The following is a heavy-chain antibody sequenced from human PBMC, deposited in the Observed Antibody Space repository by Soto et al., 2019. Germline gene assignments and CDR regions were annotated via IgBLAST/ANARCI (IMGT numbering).Heavy chain of an antibody. Sequence: SVKVSCKASGGTFSSYAISWVRQAPGQGLEWMGGIIPIFGTANYAQKFQGRVTITADESTSTAYMELSSLRSEDTAVYYCASQTYYYDSSGAFKGDAFDIWGQGTMVTVSS. D-gene: IGHD3-22*01. CDR1: GGTFSSYA. J-gene: IGHJ3*02. CDR3: ASQTYYYDSSGAFKGDAFDI. V-gene: IGHV1-69*13. CDR2: IIPIFGTA.